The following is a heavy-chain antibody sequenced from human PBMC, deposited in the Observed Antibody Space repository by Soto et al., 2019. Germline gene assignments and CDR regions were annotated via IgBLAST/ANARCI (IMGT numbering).Heavy chain of an antibody. D-gene: IGHD6-19*01. CDR2: VSDDGRNT. V-gene: IGHV3-30*18. Sequence: VQLVESGGGVVQPGRSLRLSCAASGFTFSDYAMHWVRQAPGKGLEWVAVVSDDGRNTHYADSVKGRVTISRDSSKNTVPLEMTSLRAEDTAVYYGAKGGRQWLVTSDFNYWGQGAVVTVSS. J-gene: IGHJ4*02. CDR3: AKGGRQWLVTSDFNY. CDR1: GFTFSDYA.